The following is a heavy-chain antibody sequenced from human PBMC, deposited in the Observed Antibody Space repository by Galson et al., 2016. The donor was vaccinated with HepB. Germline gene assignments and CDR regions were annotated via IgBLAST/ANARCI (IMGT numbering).Heavy chain of an antibody. J-gene: IGHJ4*02. CDR1: GFTFSSYW. D-gene: IGHD3-3*01. Sequence: SCAGSGFTFSSYWMTWVRQAPGKGLEWVANIKEDGSEKYYVDSVKGRFTISRDNAKNSLYVQMNSLRAEDTAVYYCARVHTFGRFDYWGPGILVTVSS. CDR2: IKEDGSEK. V-gene: IGHV3-7*01. CDR3: ARVHTFGRFDY.